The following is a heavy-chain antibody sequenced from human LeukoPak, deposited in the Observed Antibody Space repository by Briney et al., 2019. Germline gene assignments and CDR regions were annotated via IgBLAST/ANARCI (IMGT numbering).Heavy chain of an antibody. CDR1: GYTFTDFY. Sequence: GASVKVSCEASGYTFTDFYMHWVRQAPGQGLEWMGRINPNTGVTQYTENFQGRVTMTGDTSISTAYMELNGLRSDDTAIYYCARTWTQLFTPDFDLWGQGTLVTVSS. CDR2: INPNTGVT. V-gene: IGHV1-2*06. D-gene: IGHD1-1*01. J-gene: IGHJ4*02. CDR3: ARTWTQLFTPDFDL.